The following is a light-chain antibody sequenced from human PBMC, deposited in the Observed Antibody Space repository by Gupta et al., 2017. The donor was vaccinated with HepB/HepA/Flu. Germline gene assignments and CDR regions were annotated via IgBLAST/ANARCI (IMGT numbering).Light chain of an antibody. CDR2: EVT. J-gene: IGLJ2*01. CDR3: SSYAGSDSYVV. CDR1: SSDVGGYKY. Sequence: QSALTQPPSASGSPGQSVTISCTGTSSDVGGYKYVSWYQQHPGQAPKLIIYEVTKRPSGVPDRFSGSKYGNTASLTVAGLQTEDEADYYCSSYAGSDSYVVFGGGTKLTVL. V-gene: IGLV2-8*01.